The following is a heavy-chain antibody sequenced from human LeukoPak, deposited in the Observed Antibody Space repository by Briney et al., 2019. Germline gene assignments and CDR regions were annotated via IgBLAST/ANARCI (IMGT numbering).Heavy chain of an antibody. CDR2: ISYNGTT. V-gene: IGHV4-39*07. CDR3: ARRNRYCNGGSCAHHHDS. CDR1: GDSISSRTSDF. J-gene: IGHJ4*02. Sequence: SETLSLTCTVSGDSISSRTSDFWGWIRQSPGKGLEWIAEISYNGTTFYNPSIESRVSISLDTSKNQFSQKLNAVTAADTALYYGARRNRYCNGGSCAHHHDSWGQGTLVIVSS. D-gene: IGHD2-15*01.